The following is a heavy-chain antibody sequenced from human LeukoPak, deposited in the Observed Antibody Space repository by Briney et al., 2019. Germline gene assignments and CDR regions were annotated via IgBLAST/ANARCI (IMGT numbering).Heavy chain of an antibody. CDR2: IIVSGTS. V-gene: IGHV3-23*01. D-gene: IGHD6-25*01. CDR3: AKGSVGNADFAS. CDR1: GFTFSSFS. J-gene: IGHJ4*02. Sequence: GGPLRLSCAASGFTFSSFSMTWAPQAPGEGLEWVPSIIVSGTSCYADSVKGRFTISRDSFRGTLFLQMDSLRVEDTAVYFCAKGSVGNADFASWGQGALVTVSS.